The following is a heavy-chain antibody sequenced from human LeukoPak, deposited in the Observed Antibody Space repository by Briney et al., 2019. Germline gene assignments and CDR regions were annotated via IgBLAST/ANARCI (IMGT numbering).Heavy chain of an antibody. J-gene: IGHJ4*02. D-gene: IGHD3-16*02. Sequence: GGSLRLSCAASGFAFNSFAMNWVRQAPGKGLEWVSSIRNSDGSSHYADFVKGRFTISRDNSKNTLHLQMNSLRAEDTAVYYCAKSLGVGGYTRYKGFDQWGQGTLVTVSS. CDR3: AKSLGVGGYTRYKGFDQ. V-gene: IGHV3-23*01. CDR2: IRNSDGSS. CDR1: GFAFNSFA.